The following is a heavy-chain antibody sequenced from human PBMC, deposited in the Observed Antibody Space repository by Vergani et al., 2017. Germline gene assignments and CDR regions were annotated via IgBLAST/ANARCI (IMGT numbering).Heavy chain of an antibody. CDR1: GFNVGHYW. CDR2: IKEDGTEK. Sequence: EVQLVESGGDFVQPGGSLTLSCAASGFNVGHYWMSWVRQAPGKGLEWVAKIKEDGTEKYYLDSVKGRFTISRDIAENSIYLKMSSLRVEDTAVYYWAREGGPRSCGMGYPDYWGQGTLVTVSS. D-gene: IGHD2-15*01. J-gene: IGHJ4*02. V-gene: IGHV3-7*01. CDR3: AREGGPRSCGMGYPDY.